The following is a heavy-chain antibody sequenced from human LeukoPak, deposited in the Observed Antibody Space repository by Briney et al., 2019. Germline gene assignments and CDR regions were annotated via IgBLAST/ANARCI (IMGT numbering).Heavy chain of an antibody. D-gene: IGHD1/OR15-1a*01. J-gene: IGHJ4*02. CDR2: IYYSGTSETT. V-gene: IGHV4-59*11. CDR3: ARWNSGGDY. CDR1: GGSITSHY. Sequence: SETLSLTCTVSGGSITSHYWSWLRQPPGKGREWIGYIYYSGTSETTNYNPSLKRRVTISVHTSKNQFSLDLSSVTAADTAVYYCARWNSGGDYWGQGTLVTVSS.